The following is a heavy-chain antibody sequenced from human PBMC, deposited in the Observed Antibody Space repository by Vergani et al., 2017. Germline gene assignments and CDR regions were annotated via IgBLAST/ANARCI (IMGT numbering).Heavy chain of an antibody. CDR1: GYSFTSYW. D-gene: IGHD3-10*01. J-gene: IGHJ4*02. Sequence: EVQLVQSGAEVKKPGESLKISCKGSGYSFTSYWIGWVRQMPGKGLEWMGIIYPGDSDTIYSQSFQGQVTISADKSISTAYLQWSSLKASDTAMYYCARLGSWDYDGSGPFDYWGEGTLVTVSS. CDR2: IYPGDSDT. CDR3: ARLGSWDYDGSGPFDY. V-gene: IGHV5-51*01.